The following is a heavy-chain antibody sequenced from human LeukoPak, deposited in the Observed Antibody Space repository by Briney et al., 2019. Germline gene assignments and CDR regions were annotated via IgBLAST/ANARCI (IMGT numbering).Heavy chain of an antibody. D-gene: IGHD5-18*01. Sequence: PGGSLRLSCAASGFTFSRYWMHWVRQAPGTGLVWVSRIHNDGSSTSYADSVKGRFTISRDNAKNSLYLQMNSLRAEDTAVYYCARGVGYSQQRYYYMDVWGKGTTVTVSS. V-gene: IGHV3-74*01. CDR2: IHNDGSST. CDR1: GFTFSRYW. CDR3: ARGVGYSQQRYYYMDV. J-gene: IGHJ6*03.